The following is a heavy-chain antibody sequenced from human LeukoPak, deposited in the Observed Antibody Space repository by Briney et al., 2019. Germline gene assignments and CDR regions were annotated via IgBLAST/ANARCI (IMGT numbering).Heavy chain of an antibody. V-gene: IGHV1-46*01. D-gene: IGHD6-19*01. J-gene: IGHJ4*02. CDR2: INPSGGST. Sequence: PGASVKVSCKASGYTFTSYYMHWVRQAPGQGLEWMGLINPSGGSTSYAQKFQGRATMTRDTSTSTVYMELSSLRSEDTAVYYCARARVAVAGLWNYWGQGTLVTVSS. CDR3: ARARVAVAGLWNY. CDR1: GYTFTSYY.